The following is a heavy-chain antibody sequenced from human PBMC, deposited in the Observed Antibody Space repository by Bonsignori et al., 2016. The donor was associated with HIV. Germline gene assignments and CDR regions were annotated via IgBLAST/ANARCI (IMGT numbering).Heavy chain of an antibody. J-gene: IGHJ5*02. V-gene: IGHV1-69*01. Sequence: QVQLVQSGAEVKKPGSSVKVSCKASGGSFSNNAISWVRQAPGQGLEWMGGIIPMYGTATYSQKFQGRVTITADESTSTAYMELSSLTSEDTAIFYCARTVQYFDGSNYYYNWFDPWG. D-gene: IGHD3-10*01. CDR3: ARTVQYFDGSNYYYNWFDP. CDR2: IIPMYGTA. CDR1: GGSFSNNA.